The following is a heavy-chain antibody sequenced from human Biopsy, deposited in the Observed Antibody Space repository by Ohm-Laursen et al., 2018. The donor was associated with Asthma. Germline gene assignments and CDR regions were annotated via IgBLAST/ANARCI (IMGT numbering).Heavy chain of an antibody. CDR2: LIPVLGTP. J-gene: IGHJ6*02. CDR3: ARGYSGSDRIVYYYSGLEV. D-gene: IGHD5-12*01. V-gene: IGHV1-69*13. CDR1: GYTFTNYA. Sequence: GASVKASCNASGYTFTNYALNWVQQAPGQGLEWMGGLIPVLGTPDHAQMFEGRVTITADESTSTAYMELSSLSSEDTAVYYCARGYSGSDRIVYYYSGLEVWGQGTTVTVSS.